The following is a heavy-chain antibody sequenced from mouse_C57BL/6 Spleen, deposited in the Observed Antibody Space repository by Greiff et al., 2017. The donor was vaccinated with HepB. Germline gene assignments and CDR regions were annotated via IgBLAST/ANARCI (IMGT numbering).Heavy chain of an antibody. CDR3: ARDSNYSSFDSY. J-gene: IGHJ3*01. V-gene: IGHV5-17*01. Sequence: VQLKESGGGLVKPGGSLKLSCAASGFTFSDYGMRWVRQAPEKGLEWVAYISSGSSTIYYADTVKGRFTISRDNAKKTLFLQMTSLRSEDTAMYYCARDSNYSSFDSYWGQGTLVTVSA. CDR2: ISSGSSTI. D-gene: IGHD2-5*01. CDR1: GFTFSDYG.